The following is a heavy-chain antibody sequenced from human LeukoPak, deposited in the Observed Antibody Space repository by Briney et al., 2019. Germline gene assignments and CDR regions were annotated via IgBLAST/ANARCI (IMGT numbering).Heavy chain of an antibody. V-gene: IGHV3-23*01. CDR1: GFTFNSYA. CDR2: ISGSGGST. Sequence: GSLRLSCAASGFTFNSYAMSWVRQAPGKGLEWVSAISGSGGSTYYADSVKGQFTISRDNSKNTLYLQMNSLRAEDTAVYYCAKPPGLYYDFWSGYFPFDYWGQGTLVTVSS. J-gene: IGHJ4*02. CDR3: AKPPGLYYDFWSGYFPFDY. D-gene: IGHD3-3*01.